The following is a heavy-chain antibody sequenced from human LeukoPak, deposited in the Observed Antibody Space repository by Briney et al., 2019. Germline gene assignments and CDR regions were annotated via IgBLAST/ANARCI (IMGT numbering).Heavy chain of an antibody. CDR3: ARNYGGNSAG. Sequence: GRSLRLSCAASGFTFSSYGMHWVRQAPGKGLEWVVVIWYDGSNKYYADSVKGRFTISRDNSKNTLYLQMNSLRAEDTAVYYCARNYGGNSAGWGQGTLVTVSS. J-gene: IGHJ4*02. V-gene: IGHV3-33*01. CDR1: GFTFSSYG. CDR2: IWYDGSNK. D-gene: IGHD4-23*01.